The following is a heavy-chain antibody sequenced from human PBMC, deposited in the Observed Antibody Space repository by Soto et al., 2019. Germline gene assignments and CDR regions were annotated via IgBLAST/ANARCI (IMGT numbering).Heavy chain of an antibody. D-gene: IGHD3-16*02. J-gene: IGHJ4*02. V-gene: IGHV3-49*03. CDR1: GFTFGDYA. CDR2: IRSKAYGGTT. CDR3: TRRMITFGGVIVFPFDY. Sequence: GGSLRLSCTASGFTFGDYAMSWFRQAPGKGLEWVGFIRSKAYGGTTEYAASVKGRFTISRDDSKSIAYLQMNSLKTEDTAVYYCTRRMITFGGVIVFPFDYWGQGTLVTVSS.